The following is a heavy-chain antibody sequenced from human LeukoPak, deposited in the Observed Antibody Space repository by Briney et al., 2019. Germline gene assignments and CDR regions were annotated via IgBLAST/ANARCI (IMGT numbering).Heavy chain of an antibody. D-gene: IGHD1-7*01. Sequence: GGSLRLSCAASGFTVSSNYMSWVRQAPGKGLEWVSDIFSGGSTYYADSVKGRFTISRDNSKNTLYLQMNSLRAEDTAMYYCARDRQLELRGLYYYYGMDVWGQGTTVTVSS. J-gene: IGHJ6*02. CDR3: ARDRQLELRGLYYYYGMDV. CDR1: GFTVSSNY. CDR2: IFSGGST. V-gene: IGHV3-53*01.